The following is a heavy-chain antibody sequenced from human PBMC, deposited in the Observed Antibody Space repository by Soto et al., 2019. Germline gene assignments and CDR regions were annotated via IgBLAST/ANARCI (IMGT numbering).Heavy chain of an antibody. J-gene: IGHJ4*02. CDR2: ISLCGSRT. CDR3: SKIGAIWVSYREGSQHFDY. CDR1: GFPFSSYA. Sequence: EVQLLESGGGLVQPGGSLRLSCAASGFPFSSYAMNWVRQAPGKGPEWVSTISLCGSRTYFADSVKGRFTISRDNSKNTLYLQMRRLRHTATAVYYGSKIGAIWVSYREGSQHFDYWGQGTLVTVSS. D-gene: IGHD3-16*02. V-gene: IGHV3-23*01.